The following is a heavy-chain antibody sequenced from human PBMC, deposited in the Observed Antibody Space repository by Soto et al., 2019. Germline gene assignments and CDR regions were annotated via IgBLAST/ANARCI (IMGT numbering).Heavy chain of an antibody. Sequence: GGSLRLSCTASGLSFSDYYMSWIRQAPGKGLEWLSYISSGGRSIKYADSVKGRFTIPRDNDKNSLYLQIYSLRAEDTAVYYCARDVGPGSTDYWGQGSLVTVSS. V-gene: IGHV3-11*01. J-gene: IGHJ4*02. CDR3: ARDVGPGSTDY. CDR2: ISSGGRSI. CDR1: GLSFSDYY.